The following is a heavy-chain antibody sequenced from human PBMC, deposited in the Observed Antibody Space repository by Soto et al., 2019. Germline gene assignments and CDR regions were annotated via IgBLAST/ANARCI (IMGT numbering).Heavy chain of an antibody. Sequence: EVQLVESGGGLVQPGGSLRLSCAASGFMFSAYWMSWVRQAPGKGLEWVANIHGDGGKIYYVDSVKGRFTISRDNAKRSLYLQINSLRAEDTAVYYCARDFYGGYTYGAGDYWGQGALVAVSS. CDR1: GFMFSAYW. J-gene: IGHJ4*02. CDR2: IHGDGGKI. D-gene: IGHD5-18*01. V-gene: IGHV3-7*01. CDR3: ARDFYGGYTYGAGDY.